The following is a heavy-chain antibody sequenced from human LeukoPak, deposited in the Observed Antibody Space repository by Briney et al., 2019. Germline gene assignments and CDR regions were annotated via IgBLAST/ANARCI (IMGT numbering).Heavy chain of an antibody. CDR3: ARGCRGSGSYCNFDY. V-gene: IGHV5-51*01. D-gene: IGHD3-10*01. CDR1: GHTFTNYW. J-gene: IGHJ4*02. CDR2: IYPGDSDT. Sequence: GESLKISCKVSGHTFTNYWIAWVRQRPGKGLEWMGIIYPGDSDTRYSLSFQGQVTISVDKSSTTAYLQWSSLKASDTAIYYCARGCRGSGSYCNFDYWGQGTLVTVSS.